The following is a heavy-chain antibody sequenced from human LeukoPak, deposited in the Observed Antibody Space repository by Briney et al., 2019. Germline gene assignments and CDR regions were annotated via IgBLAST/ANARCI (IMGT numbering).Heavy chain of an antibody. J-gene: IGHJ6*03. V-gene: IGHV3-7*01. CDR1: GVTFSSHS. CDR3: ARVGPPYYYYYMDV. Sequence: PGGSLRLSCAASGVTFSSHSMNWIRQAPGNGLEWVANIKQDGSEKYSVDSLKGRSTISRDNAKKLLYLQMNSLRVEDTAVYYCARVGPPYYYYYMDVWGKGTTVTVSS. CDR2: IKQDGSEK.